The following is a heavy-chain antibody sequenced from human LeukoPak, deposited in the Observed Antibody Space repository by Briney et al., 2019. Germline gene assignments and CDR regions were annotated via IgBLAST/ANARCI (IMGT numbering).Heavy chain of an antibody. CDR3: AGRGDGYNY. Sequence: GGSLRLSCAASGFTFSSYSMNWVRQAPGKGLEWVSSISSSSSYIYYADSVKGRFTISRDNAKNSLYLQMNGLRAEDTAVYYCAGRGDGYNYWGQGTLVTVSS. V-gene: IGHV3-21*01. J-gene: IGHJ4*02. CDR2: ISSSSSYI. CDR1: GFTFSSYS. D-gene: IGHD5-24*01.